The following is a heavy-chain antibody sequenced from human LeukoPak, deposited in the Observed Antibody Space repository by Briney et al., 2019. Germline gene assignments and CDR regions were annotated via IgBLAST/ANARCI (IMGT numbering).Heavy chain of an antibody. Sequence: SETLSLTCTVSGGSIRSSYRSWIRQPPGKGLEWIGYLFYNGNTNYNSSLKSRVTISVDTSKNQFSLKLNSLTAADTAVYFCARDQGWGDWYFDLWGRGTLVTVSS. V-gene: IGHV4-59*01. CDR1: GGSIRSSY. CDR3: ARDQGWGDWYFDL. D-gene: IGHD3-10*01. J-gene: IGHJ2*01. CDR2: LFYNGNT.